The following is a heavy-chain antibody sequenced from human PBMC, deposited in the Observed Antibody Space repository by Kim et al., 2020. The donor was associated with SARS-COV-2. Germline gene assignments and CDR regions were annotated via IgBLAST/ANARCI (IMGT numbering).Heavy chain of an antibody. CDR1: GGSFSGYY. CDR3: ARCHFWSGNVFDY. CDR2: INHSGST. V-gene: IGHV4-34*01. Sequence: SETLSLTCAVYGGSFSGYYWSWIRQPPGKGLEWIGEINHSGSTNYNPSLKSRVTISVDTSKNQFSLKLSSVTAADTAVYYCARCHFWSGNVFDYWGQGTLVTVSS. D-gene: IGHD3-3*02. J-gene: IGHJ4*02.